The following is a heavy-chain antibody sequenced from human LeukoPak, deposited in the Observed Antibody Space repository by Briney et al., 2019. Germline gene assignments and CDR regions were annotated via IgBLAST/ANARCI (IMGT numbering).Heavy chain of an antibody. CDR1: GFTVNTFN. V-gene: IGHV3-21*01. CDR3: ARGHYDVLAASYKWTPDY. CDR2: ITSGGDYI. Sequence: GGSLRLSCAASGFTVNTFNMNWVRQATGKGLEWVSSITSGGDYIYYADSVKGRFTTSRDNAKNSLSLQLNSLRVEDTAVYYCARGHYDVLAASYKWTPDYWGQGTLVTVSS. D-gene: IGHD3-9*01. J-gene: IGHJ4*02.